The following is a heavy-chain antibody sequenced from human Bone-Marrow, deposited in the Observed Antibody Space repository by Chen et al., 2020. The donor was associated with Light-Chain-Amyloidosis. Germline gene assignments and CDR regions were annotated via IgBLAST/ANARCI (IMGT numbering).Heavy chain of an antibody. CDR2: ISYDANRD. D-gene: IGHD5-12*01. V-gene: IGHV3-30*18. Sequence: QVQLVESGGGVVQPGRSLRLSCVASGFTFSSYGIFWVRQAPGKGLEWVALISYDANRDFYADSVKGRFTVSRDNSKNTLYLQMNSLRIEDTAVYYCAKAVARWLLLQPDYWGQGTLVTVSS. J-gene: IGHJ4*02. CDR3: AKAVARWLLLQPDY. CDR1: GFTFSSYG.